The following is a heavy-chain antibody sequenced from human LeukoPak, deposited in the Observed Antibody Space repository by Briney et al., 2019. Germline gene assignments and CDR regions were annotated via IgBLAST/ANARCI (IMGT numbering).Heavy chain of an antibody. CDR3: ARTTIFSDILSL. J-gene: IGHJ4*02. V-gene: IGHV3-74*01. CDR2: INSDGSST. CDR1: GFTFSSYW. D-gene: IGHD3-9*01. Sequence: GGSLRLSCAASGFTFSSYWMHWVRQAPGKGLVWVSRINSDGSSTSYADSVKGRFTISRDNAKNTLYLQMNSLRAEDTAVYYCARTTIFSDILSLWGQGTLVTVSS.